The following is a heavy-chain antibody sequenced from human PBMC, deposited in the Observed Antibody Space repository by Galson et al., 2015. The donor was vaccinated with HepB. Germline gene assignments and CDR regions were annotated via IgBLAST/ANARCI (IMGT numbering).Heavy chain of an antibody. V-gene: IGHV3-30*04. CDR3: ARDGRVAYDFVSGYLQNGMGV. Sequence: SLRLSCAASGFPFSNYAMHWVRQAPGKGLEWVAVILYDGSNEYYADSVKGRFTISRDNSKNTLYLQMNSLRPEDTALYYCARDGRVAYDFVSGYLQNGMGVWGQGTTVTVSS. CDR1: GFPFSNYA. J-gene: IGHJ6*02. CDR2: ILYDGSNE. D-gene: IGHD3-3*01.